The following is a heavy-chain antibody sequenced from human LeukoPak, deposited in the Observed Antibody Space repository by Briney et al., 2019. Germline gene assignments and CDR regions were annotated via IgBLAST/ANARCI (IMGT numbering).Heavy chain of an antibody. CDR1: GGSISSGGYS. D-gene: IGHD3-10*01. V-gene: IGHV4-30-2*01. Sequence: SETLSLTCAVSGGSISSGGYSWSWIRQPPGKGLEWIGYIYHSGSTYYNPSLKSRVTISVDRSKNQFSLKLSSVTAADTAVYYSASVYGSGSSLDYWGQGTLVTVSS. J-gene: IGHJ4*02. CDR3: ASVYGSGSSLDY. CDR2: IYHSGST.